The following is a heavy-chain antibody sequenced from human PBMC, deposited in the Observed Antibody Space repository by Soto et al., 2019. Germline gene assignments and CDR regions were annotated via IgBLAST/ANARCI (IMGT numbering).Heavy chain of an antibody. J-gene: IGHJ6*02. D-gene: IGHD2-2*01. CDR1: GGTFSSYA. V-gene: IGHV1-69*12. CDR2: IIPIFGTA. CDR3: ARGHQGPHRYYYSGMDV. Sequence: QVQLVQSGAEVKKPGSSVKVSCKASGGTFSSYAISWVRQAPGQGLEWMGGIIPIFGTANYAQKFQGRVTITADESTSTAYMELSSLRSEDTAVYYCARGHQGPHRYYYSGMDVWGQGTTVTVSS.